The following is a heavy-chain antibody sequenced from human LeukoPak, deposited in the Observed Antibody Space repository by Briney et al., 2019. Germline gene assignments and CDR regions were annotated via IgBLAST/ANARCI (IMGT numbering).Heavy chain of an antibody. CDR2: INPSGGST. J-gene: IGHJ4*02. CDR1: GYTFTSYY. CDR3: ARWDTPVGELPFGSFDY. Sequence: GASVKVSCKASGYTFTSYYMHWVRQAPGQGLEWMGIINPSGGSTSYAQKFQGRVTMTRDMSTSTVYMELSSLRSEDTAVYYCARWDTPVGELPFGSFDYWGQGTLVTVSS. D-gene: IGHD1-26*01. V-gene: IGHV1-46*01.